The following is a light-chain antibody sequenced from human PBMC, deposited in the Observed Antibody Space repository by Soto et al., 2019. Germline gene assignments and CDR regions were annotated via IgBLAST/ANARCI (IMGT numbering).Light chain of an antibody. CDR2: GAS. J-gene: IGKJ1*01. V-gene: IGKV3-20*01. CDR3: QQYGNSPRT. CDR1: QSVSSTY. Sequence: EIWLTQAPGTMSLSPGERATLSCRASQSVSSTYLAWYQQKPGQAPRLLIYGASTRATGIPDRFSGSGSGTDFTLTISRLEPEDFAMYYCQQYGNSPRTFGQGTKVDIK.